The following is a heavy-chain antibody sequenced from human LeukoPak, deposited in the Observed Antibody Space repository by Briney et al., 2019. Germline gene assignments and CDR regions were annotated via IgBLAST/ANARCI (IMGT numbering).Heavy chain of an antibody. J-gene: IGHJ4*02. D-gene: IGHD3-16*01. CDR2: FFSSGST. CDR1: GGSISSYY. Sequence: PSETLSLTCTVSGGSISSYYWSWIRQPPGKGLEWIGYFFSSGSTNYNPSLKSRVTISLDTPKNQLSLKLTSVTAADTAVYYCAVLGNYALDYWGQGTLVTVSS. V-gene: IGHV4-59*03. CDR3: AVLGNYALDY.